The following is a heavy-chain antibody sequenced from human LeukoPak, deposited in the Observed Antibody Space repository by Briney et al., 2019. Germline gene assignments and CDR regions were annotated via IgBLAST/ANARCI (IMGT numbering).Heavy chain of an antibody. J-gene: IGHJ4*02. CDR2: ISSSSSYI. CDR3: AGDPSFIAVAKGDY. D-gene: IGHD6-19*01. V-gene: IGHV3-21*01. Sequence: PGGSLRLSCAASGFTFSSYSMNWVRQAPGKGLEWVSSISSSSSYIYYADSVKGRFTISRDNAKNSLYLQMNSLRAEDTAVYYCAGDPSFIAVAKGDYWGQGTLVTVSS. CDR1: GFTFSSYS.